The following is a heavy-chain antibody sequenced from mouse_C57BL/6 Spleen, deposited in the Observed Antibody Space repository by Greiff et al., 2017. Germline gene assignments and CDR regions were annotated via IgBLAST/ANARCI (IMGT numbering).Heavy chain of an antibody. V-gene: IGHV1-42*01. D-gene: IGHD2-1*01. J-gene: IGHJ3*01. Sequence: VQLQQSGPELVKPGASVKISCKASGYSFTGYYMNWVKQSPEKSLEWIGEINPSTGGTTYNQKFKAKATLTVDKSSSTAYMQLKSLTSEDSAVYYCANYGNYSFAYWGQGTLVTVSA. CDR1: GYSFTGYY. CDR3: ANYGNYSFAY. CDR2: INPSTGGT.